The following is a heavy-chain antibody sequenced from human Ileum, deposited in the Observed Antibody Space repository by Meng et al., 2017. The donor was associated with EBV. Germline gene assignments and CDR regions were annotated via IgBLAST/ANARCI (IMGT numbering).Heavy chain of an antibody. CDR2: INPNTGGT. Sequence: QVQPVNSAAEVEKPGASVKVSCKASGYTFTGYYMHWVRQAPGQGLEWMGRINPNTGGTNYAQNFQGRVTMTRDTSITTAYMELSRLRSADTAMYYCARDLVGYNGVFDYWGQGTLVTVSS. J-gene: IGHJ4*02. D-gene: IGHD5-24*01. CDR3: ARDLVGYNGVFDY. CDR1: GYTFTGYY. V-gene: IGHV1-2*06.